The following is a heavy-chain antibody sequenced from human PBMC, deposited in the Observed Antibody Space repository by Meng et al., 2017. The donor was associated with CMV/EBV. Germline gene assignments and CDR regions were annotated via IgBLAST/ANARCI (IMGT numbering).Heavy chain of an antibody. CDR3: ARDRHGITFGGAMGY. CDR2: IWYDGSNK. J-gene: IGHJ4*02. V-gene: IGHV3-33*01. Sequence: ATGKGLEWVAVIWYDGSNKYYADSVKGRFTISRDNSKNTLYLQMNSLRAEDTAVYYCARDRHGITFGGAMGYWGQGTLVTVSS. D-gene: IGHD3-16*01.